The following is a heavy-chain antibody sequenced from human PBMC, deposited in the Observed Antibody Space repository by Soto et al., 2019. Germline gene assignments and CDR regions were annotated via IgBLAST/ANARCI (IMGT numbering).Heavy chain of an antibody. V-gene: IGHV4-34*01. Sequence: PSETLSLTCAVYGGSFSGYYWSCIRRPPGKGLEWIGEINHSGSTNYNPSLKSRVTISVDTSKNQFSLKLSSVTAADTAVYYCARGWDYDYIWGSYRYTAARNALFDYCGQGSLVTVSS. CDR2: INHSGST. CDR3: ARGWDYDYIWGSYRYTAARNALFDY. CDR1: GGSFSGYY. J-gene: IGHJ4*02. D-gene: IGHD3-16*02.